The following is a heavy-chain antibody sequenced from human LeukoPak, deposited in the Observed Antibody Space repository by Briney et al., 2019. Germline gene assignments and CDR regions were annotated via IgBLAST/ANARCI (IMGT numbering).Heavy chain of an antibody. CDR2: IYPGDSDT. CDR1: GYSFTSYW. CDR3: AGPEWADYGDSTVDY. J-gene: IGHJ4*02. D-gene: IGHD4-17*01. Sequence: ESLKISCKGSGYSFTSYWIGWVRQMPGKGLEWMGIIYPGDSDTRYSPSFQGQVTISADKSISTAYLQWSSLKASDTAMYYCAGPEWADYGDSTVDYWGQGTLVTVSS. V-gene: IGHV5-51*01.